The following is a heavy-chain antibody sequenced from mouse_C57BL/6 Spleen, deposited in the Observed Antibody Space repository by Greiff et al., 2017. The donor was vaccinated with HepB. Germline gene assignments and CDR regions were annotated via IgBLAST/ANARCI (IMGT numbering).Heavy chain of an antibody. CDR1: GFTFSDYY. Sequence: DVMLVESEGGLVQPGSSMKLSCTASGFTFSDYYMAWVRQVPEKGLEWVANINYDGSSTYYLDSLKSRFIISRDNAKNMLYLQMSSLKSEDTATYYCARAATAYAMDYWGQGTSVTVSS. CDR2: INYDGSST. V-gene: IGHV5-16*01. D-gene: IGHD1-2*01. CDR3: ARAATAYAMDY. J-gene: IGHJ4*01.